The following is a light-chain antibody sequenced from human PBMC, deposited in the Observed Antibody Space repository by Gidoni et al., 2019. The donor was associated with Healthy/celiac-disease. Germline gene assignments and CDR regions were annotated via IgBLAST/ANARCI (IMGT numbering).Light chain of an antibody. V-gene: IGKV3-20*01. CDR1: QSVSSSY. J-gene: IGKJ4*01. CDR2: GAS. CDR3: QQYGSSLLLT. Sequence: EIVLTQSTGTLSLSPGERATLSCRASQSVSSSYLAWYQQKPGQAPRLLIYGASSRATGIPDRFSGSGSGTDFTLTISRLEPEDFAVYYCQQYGSSLLLTFXGXTKVEIK.